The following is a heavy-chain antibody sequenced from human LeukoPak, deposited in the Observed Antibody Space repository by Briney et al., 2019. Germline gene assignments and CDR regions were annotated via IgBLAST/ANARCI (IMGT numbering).Heavy chain of an antibody. V-gene: IGHV4-61*02. Sequence: SETLSLTCTVSGGSISSGSYYWSWIRQPAGKGLEWIGRIYTSGSTNYNPSLKSRVTVSVDTSKNQFSLKLSSVTAADTAVYYCARTGGKDILTGYRYWGQGTLVTVSS. CDR3: ARTGGKDILTGYRY. CDR2: IYTSGST. J-gene: IGHJ4*02. CDR1: GGSISSGSYY. D-gene: IGHD3-9*01.